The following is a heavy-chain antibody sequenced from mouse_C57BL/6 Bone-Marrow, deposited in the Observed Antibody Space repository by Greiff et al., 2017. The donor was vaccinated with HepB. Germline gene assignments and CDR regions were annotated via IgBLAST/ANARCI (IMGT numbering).Heavy chain of an antibody. D-gene: IGHD2-5*01. CDR3: ARQAYESNYVWFAY. CDR2: INSDGGST. V-gene: IGHV5-2*01. J-gene: IGHJ3*01. Sequence: VQLKESGGGLVQPGESLKLSCESNAYEFPSHDMSWVRKTPEKRLELVAAINSDGGSTYYPDTMERRFIISRDNTKKTLYLQMSSLRSEDTALYYCARQAYESNYVWFAYWGQGTLVTVSA. CDR1: AYEFPSHD.